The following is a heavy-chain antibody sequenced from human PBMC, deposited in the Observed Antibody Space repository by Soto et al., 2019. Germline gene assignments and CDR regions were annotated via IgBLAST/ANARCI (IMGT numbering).Heavy chain of an antibody. J-gene: IGHJ6*02. CDR3: AREGIATVLTRVYYYGMDV. D-gene: IGHD4-17*01. CDR2: INPNSGGT. V-gene: IGHV1-2*02. CDR1: GYTFTGYY. Sequence: ASVKVSCKASGYTFTGYYMHWVRQAPGQGLEWMGWINPNSGGTNYAQKFQGRVTMTRDTSISTAYMELSRLRSDDTAVYYCAREGIATVLTRVYYYGMDVWGQGTTVTVS.